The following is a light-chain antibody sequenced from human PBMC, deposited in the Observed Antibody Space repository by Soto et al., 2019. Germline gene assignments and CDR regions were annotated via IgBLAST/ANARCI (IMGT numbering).Light chain of an antibody. CDR3: SSYTNSGALVV. Sequence: QSVLTQPASVSGSPGQSITISCIGTSSDIGGYKYVSWYQQHPGKAPKLMIYDVSNRPSGVSNRFSGSKSGNTASLTISGLQAEDEADYYCSSYTNSGALVVFGGGTKLTV. CDR2: DVS. CDR1: SSDIGGYKY. J-gene: IGLJ2*01. V-gene: IGLV2-14*03.